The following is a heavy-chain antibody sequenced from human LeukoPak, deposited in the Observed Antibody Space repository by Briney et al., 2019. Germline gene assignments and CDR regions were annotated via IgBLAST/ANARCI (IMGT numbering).Heavy chain of an antibody. D-gene: IGHD1-1*01. Sequence: GGSLRLSCAASGFTVRRNYMSWVRQAPGKGLEWVSVIYSGGSTHYTDSVKGRFTISRDNSNNTLYLQMNSLRAEDTAVYYGARGLSTGTGHWYAYYMDVWGKGTTVTVSS. V-gene: IGHV3-53*01. J-gene: IGHJ6*03. CDR2: IYSGGST. CDR1: GFTVRRNY. CDR3: ARGLSTGTGHWYAYYMDV.